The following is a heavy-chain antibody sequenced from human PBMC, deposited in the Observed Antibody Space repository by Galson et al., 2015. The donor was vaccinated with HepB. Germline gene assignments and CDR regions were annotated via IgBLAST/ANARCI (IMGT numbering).Heavy chain of an antibody. CDR1: GFTFSSYA. J-gene: IGHJ4*02. CDR2: ISYDGSNK. Sequence: SLRLSCAASGFTFSSYAMHWVRQAPGKGLEWVAVISYDGSNKYYADSVKGRFTISRDNSKNTLYLQMNSLRAEDTAVYYCARDRGDYVGLGDYWGQGTLVTVSS. D-gene: IGHD4-17*01. CDR3: ARDRGDYVGLGDY. V-gene: IGHV3-30*04.